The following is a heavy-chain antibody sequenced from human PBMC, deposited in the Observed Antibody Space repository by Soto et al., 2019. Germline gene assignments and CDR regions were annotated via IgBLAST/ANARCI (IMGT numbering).Heavy chain of an antibody. CDR1: GGSISSGGYS. Sequence: PSETLSLTCAVSGGSISSGGYSWSWIRQPPGKGLEWIGYIYHSGSTYYNPSLKSRVTISVDRSKNQFSLKLSSVTAADTAVYYCARSQTTVTTLDYWGQGTLVTVSS. D-gene: IGHD4-17*01. V-gene: IGHV4-30-2*01. J-gene: IGHJ4*02. CDR2: IYHSGST. CDR3: ARSQTTVTTLDY.